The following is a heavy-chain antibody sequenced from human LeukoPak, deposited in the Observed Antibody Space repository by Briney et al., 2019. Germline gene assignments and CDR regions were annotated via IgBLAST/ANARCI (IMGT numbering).Heavy chain of an antibody. D-gene: IGHD3-10*01. CDR2: MYYSGT. J-gene: IGHJ4*02. CDR1: GGSISSSSYY. Sequence: SETLSLTCTVSGGSISSSSYYWGWIRQPPGKGLEWIGSMYYSGTYYNPSLKSRVTISVDTSKNQFSLKLSSVTAADTAVYYCARDGSGFDYWGQGTLVTVSS. V-gene: IGHV4-39*07. CDR3: ARDGSGFDY.